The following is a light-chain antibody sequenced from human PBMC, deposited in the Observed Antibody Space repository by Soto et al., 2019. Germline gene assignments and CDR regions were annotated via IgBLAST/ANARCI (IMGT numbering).Light chain of an antibody. Sequence: DIQMTQSPSTLSASVGDRVTITCRASQSIRSWLAWYQQKPGKATKLLIYDASSLESGVPSRFSGSGSGTEFTLTISSLQPDDFATYYCQQYNSYPWTFGQGTKVEIK. CDR1: QSIRSW. CDR3: QQYNSYPWT. V-gene: IGKV1-5*01. J-gene: IGKJ1*01. CDR2: DAS.